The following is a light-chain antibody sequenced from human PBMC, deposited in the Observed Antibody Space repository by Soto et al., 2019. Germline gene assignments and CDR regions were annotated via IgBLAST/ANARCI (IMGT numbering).Light chain of an antibody. J-gene: IGKJ1*01. CDR1: QTISNK. V-gene: IGKV3-20*01. Sequence: EIVMTQSPATLSVSPGERVTFSCRASQTISNKLAWYQHKPGQAPRLLIYGASSRATGIPDRFSGSGSGTDFTLTISRLEPEDFAVYYCQQYGSSPGTFGKGTKVDIK. CDR3: QQYGSSPGT. CDR2: GAS.